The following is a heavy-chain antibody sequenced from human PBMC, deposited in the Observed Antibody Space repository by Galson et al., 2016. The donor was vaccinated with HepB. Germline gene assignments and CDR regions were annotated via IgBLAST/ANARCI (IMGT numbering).Heavy chain of an antibody. D-gene: IGHD2-21*01. CDR3: AERLYQLLFPGRIR. V-gene: IGHV3-23*01. J-gene: IGHJ4*02. Sequence: SLRLSCAASEFTSSNFGMSWVRQAPGKGLEWVSAISGSGYSTYYADSVKGRFTISRDNSKSTLYLQMNSLRAEDTAMYYCAERLYQLLFPGRIRWGQGTLVTVSS. CDR2: ISGSGYST. CDR1: EFTSSNFG.